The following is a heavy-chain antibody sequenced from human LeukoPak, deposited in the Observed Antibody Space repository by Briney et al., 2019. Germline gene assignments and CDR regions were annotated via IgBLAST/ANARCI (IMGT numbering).Heavy chain of an antibody. CDR1: GYTFTGYY. CDR2: INPNSGGT. J-gene: IGHJ5*02. CDR3: AFEVLSSGWVS. D-gene: IGHD6-19*01. V-gene: IGHV1-2*06. Sequence: ASVQVSCKASGYTFTGYYIHWVRQAPGQGLEWMGRINPNSGGTNYAQKFQGRVTMTRDTSISTAYMELSRLRSDDTAVYYCAFEVLSSGWVSWGQGTLVTVSS.